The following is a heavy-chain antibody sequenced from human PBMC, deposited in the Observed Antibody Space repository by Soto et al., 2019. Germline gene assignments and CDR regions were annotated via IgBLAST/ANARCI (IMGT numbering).Heavy chain of an antibody. Sequence: GGSLRLSCAASGFTFSDYYMSWIRQAPGKGLEWVSYISSSGSTIYYADSVKGRFTISRDNAKNSLYLQMNSLRAEDTAVYYCARVGIAAPHLGELSPLLDYWGQGTLVTVSS. J-gene: IGHJ4*02. CDR3: ARVGIAAPHLGELSPLLDY. CDR2: ISSSGSTI. V-gene: IGHV3-11*01. CDR1: GFTFSDYY. D-gene: IGHD3-16*02.